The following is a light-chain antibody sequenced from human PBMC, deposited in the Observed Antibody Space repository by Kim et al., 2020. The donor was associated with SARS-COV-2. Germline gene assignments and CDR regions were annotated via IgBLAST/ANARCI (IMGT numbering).Light chain of an antibody. V-gene: IGLV10-54*01. CDR3: SAWDRSLSAWV. J-gene: IGLJ3*02. CDR1: SNNVGDEG. Sequence: TATLAGTGNSNNVGDEGAAWLQQHQGHPPKLLSYRNNNRPSGISERLSASKSGNTASLTITGLQPEDEADYYCSAWDRSLSAWVFGGGTQLTVL. CDR2: RNN.